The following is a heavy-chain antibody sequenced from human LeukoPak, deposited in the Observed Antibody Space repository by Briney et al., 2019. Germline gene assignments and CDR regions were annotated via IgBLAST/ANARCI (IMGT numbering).Heavy chain of an antibody. CDR2: IFYSGST. D-gene: IGHD6-19*01. Sequence: SETLSLTCTVSGGSISSSSYSWGWIRQPPGKGLEWMGSIFYSGSTYYNPSLKSRVTISVDTSKNQFSLKLSSVTAADTAVYYCARASSGWSSRYWFDPWGQGTLVTVSS. CDR1: GGSISSSSYS. J-gene: IGHJ5*02. V-gene: IGHV4-39*01. CDR3: ARASSGWSSRYWFDP.